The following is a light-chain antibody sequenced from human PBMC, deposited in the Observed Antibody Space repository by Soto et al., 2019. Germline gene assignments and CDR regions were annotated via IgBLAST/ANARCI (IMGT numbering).Light chain of an antibody. CDR2: EVS. Sequence: QSALTQPASVSGSPGQSITISCTGTSSDVGSYNYVSWYQQHPGKAPKLMIYEVSNRPSGVSNRFSGSKSGNTASLTISGLQAEDEADYYCSSYTISSTRVFGTGTKPTVL. J-gene: IGLJ1*01. CDR1: SSDVGSYNY. CDR3: SSYTISSTRV. V-gene: IGLV2-14*01.